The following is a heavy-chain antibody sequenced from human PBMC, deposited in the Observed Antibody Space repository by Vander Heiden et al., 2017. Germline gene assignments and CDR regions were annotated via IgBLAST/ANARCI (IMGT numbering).Heavy chain of an antibody. CDR2: IYPGDSDT. CDR1: GFSFTTYW. CDR3: AKLEGHDAFDI. D-gene: IGHD5-12*01. Sequence: EVQLVQSGAEVKKPAESLKISCKTSGFSFTTYWIGWVRQMPGKGPEWMGIIYPGDSDTRYSPSFQGQVTISADKSISTAYLQWSSLKASDTAIYYCAKLEGHDAFDIWGQGTMVTVSS. V-gene: IGHV5-51*01. J-gene: IGHJ3*02.